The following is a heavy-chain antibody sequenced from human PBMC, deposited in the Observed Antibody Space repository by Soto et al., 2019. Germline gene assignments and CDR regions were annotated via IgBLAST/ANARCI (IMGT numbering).Heavy chain of an antibody. CDR1: GYTFSNAW. D-gene: IGHD1-26*01. CDR3: TTASLVGATYYYYHGMDV. Sequence: GGSLRLSCAASGYTFSNAWMNRVRQTPGKGLEWVGRIKSKTDGGTTDYAAPVKGRFTISRDDSKNTQYMQMNSLKTEDTAVYYFTTASLVGATYYYYHGMDVWAQGTTVTVSS. CDR2: IKSKTDGGTT. V-gene: IGHV3-15*07. J-gene: IGHJ6*02.